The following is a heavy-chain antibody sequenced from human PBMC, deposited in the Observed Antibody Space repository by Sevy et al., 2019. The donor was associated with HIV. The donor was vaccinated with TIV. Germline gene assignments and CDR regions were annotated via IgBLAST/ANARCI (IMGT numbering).Heavy chain of an antibody. CDR3: AKGDYSGYVDY. CDR2: ISWNSGSI. D-gene: IGHD1-26*01. V-gene: IGHV3-9*01. J-gene: IGHJ4*02. CDR1: GFTFDAYA. Sequence: GGSLRLSCAASGFTFDAYAMHWVRQAPGKGLEWVSGISWNSGSIGYADSVKGRFTISRDNTKNSLYLQMNSLRTEDTAFYYCAKGDYSGYVDYWGQGTLVTVSS.